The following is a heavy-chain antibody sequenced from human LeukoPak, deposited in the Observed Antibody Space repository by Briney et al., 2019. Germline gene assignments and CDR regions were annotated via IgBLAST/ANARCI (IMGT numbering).Heavy chain of an antibody. CDR2: IYYTGSS. CDR3: ARGGYYSYYYLDV. J-gene: IGHJ6*03. CDR1: GGSISSYY. V-gene: IGHV4-59*01. Sequence: SETLSLTCTVSGGSISSYYWSWIRQPPGKGLEWIGYIYYTGSSNYNPSLKSRVTISVDTSKNQFSLKLTSVTAADTAVYYCARGGYYSYYYLDVWGKGTTVTVSS.